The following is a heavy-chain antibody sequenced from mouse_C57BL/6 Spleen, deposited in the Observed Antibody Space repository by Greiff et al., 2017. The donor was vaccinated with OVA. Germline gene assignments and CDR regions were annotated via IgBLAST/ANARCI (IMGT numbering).Heavy chain of an antibody. V-gene: IGHV1-81*01. D-gene: IGHD2-4*01. Sequence: VQLQQSGAELARPGASVKLSCKASGYTFTSYGISWVKQRTGQGLEWIGEIYPRSGNTYYNEQFKGKATLTAAKSSSTAYMELRSLTSEDSAVYFCARDYDGDYYAMDYWGQGTSVTVSS. CDR3: ARDYDGDYYAMDY. CDR1: GYTFTSYG. CDR2: IYPRSGNT. J-gene: IGHJ4*01.